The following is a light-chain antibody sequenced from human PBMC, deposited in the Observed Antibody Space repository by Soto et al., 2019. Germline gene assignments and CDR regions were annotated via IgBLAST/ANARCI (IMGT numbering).Light chain of an antibody. V-gene: IGLV1-40*01. J-gene: IGLJ1*01. CDR3: FSFTTTSTHV. CDR2: GNI. CDR1: SSNIGANYD. Sequence: QSVLTQPPSVSGAPGQRVTISCTGSSSNIGANYDVHWYLQLPGKAPKLLIYGNIIRPSGVPDRFSGSRSGTSASLAITGLQAEDEADYFCFSFTTTSTHVFGNGTKVTV.